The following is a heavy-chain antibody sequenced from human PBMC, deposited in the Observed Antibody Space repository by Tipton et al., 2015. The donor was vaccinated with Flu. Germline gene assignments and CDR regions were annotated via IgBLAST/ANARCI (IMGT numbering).Heavy chain of an antibody. CDR2: IYYSGST. J-gene: IGHJ3*02. CDR1: GGSISSYY. V-gene: IGHV4-59*01. D-gene: IGHD2-21*01. Sequence: LRLSCTVSGGSISSYYWSWIRQPPGKGLEWIGYIYYSGSTNYNPSLKSRVTISVDTSKNQFSLKLSSVTAADTAVYYCARKAYSGAFDIWGQGTKVTVSS. CDR3: ARKAYSGAFDI.